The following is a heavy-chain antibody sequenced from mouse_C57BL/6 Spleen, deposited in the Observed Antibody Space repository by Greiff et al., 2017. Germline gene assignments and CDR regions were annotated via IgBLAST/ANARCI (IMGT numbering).Heavy chain of an antibody. Sequence: QVTLKVCGPGILQSSQTLSLTCSSSGFSLSTSGMGVGWIRQPSGKGLVWLVHIYWDDDKRYNPSLKSRLTSYKDTSRNQVFLKITSVDTADTATYYGAESRGTGYYDYDGGALDGRGTGTSVTVA. CDR1: GFSLSTSGMG. CDR3: AESRGTGYYDYDGGALDG. J-gene: IGHJ4*01. CDR2: IYWDDDK. V-gene: IGHV8-12*01. D-gene: IGHD2-4*01.